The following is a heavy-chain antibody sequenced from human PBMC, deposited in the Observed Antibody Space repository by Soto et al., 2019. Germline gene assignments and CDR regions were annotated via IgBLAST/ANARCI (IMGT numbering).Heavy chain of an antibody. CDR3: VCHTVTTVFDY. D-gene: IGHD4-17*01. Sequence: PGGSLRLSCEFSGFSFGSSPMNWVRQAPGRGLEWVSYISSRGNTINYADSVRGRFSVSRDNSKNTLYLQMDSLRAEDTAVYYCVCHTVTTVFDYWGQGTLVTVSS. J-gene: IGHJ4*02. CDR2: ISSRGNTI. CDR1: GFSFGSSP. V-gene: IGHV3-48*04.